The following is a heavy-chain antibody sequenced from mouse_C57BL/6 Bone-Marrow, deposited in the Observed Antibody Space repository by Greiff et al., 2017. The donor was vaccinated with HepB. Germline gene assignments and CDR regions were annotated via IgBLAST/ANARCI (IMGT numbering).Heavy chain of an antibody. V-gene: IGHV5-6*01. CDR2: ISSGGSYT. CDR1: GFTFSSYG. CDR3: ARRRHYYGSSSHYFDY. Sequence: EVHLVESGGDLVKPGGSLKLSCAASGFTFSSYGMSWVRQTPDKRLEWVATISSGGSYTYYPDSVKGRFTISRDNAKNTLYLQMSSLKSEDTAMYYCARRRHYYGSSSHYFDYWGQGTTLTVSS. J-gene: IGHJ2*01. D-gene: IGHD1-1*01.